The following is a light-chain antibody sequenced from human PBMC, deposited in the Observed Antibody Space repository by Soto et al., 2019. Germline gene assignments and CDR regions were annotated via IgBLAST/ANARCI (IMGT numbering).Light chain of an antibody. CDR3: QQYNGYWT. CDR1: QSIGNW. Sequence: DIPMTQSPSPLSASVGDRVTITCRASQSIGNWLAWYQQKPGKAPRLLIYMASNLQNGVPSRFSGSGSGTEFTLTITSLQPDDFATYYCQQYNGYWTFGQGTKVEIK. CDR2: MAS. J-gene: IGKJ1*01. V-gene: IGKV1-5*03.